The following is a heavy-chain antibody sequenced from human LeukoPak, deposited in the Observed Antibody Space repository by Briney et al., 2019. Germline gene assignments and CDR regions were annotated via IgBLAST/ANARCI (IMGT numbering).Heavy chain of an antibody. Sequence: GGSLRLSCAASGFTFSSYAMSWVRQAPGKGLEWVSTISGSGGSTYYADSVKGQFTISRDNSKNTLYLQMNSLRAADTAVYYCAKTDSGGSYFRFDYWGQGTLVTVSS. V-gene: IGHV3-23*01. D-gene: IGHD3-22*01. CDR2: ISGSGGST. J-gene: IGHJ4*02. CDR1: GFTFSSYA. CDR3: AKTDSGGSYFRFDY.